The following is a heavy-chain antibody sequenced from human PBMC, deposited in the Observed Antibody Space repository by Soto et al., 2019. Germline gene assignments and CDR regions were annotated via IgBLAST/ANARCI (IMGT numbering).Heavy chain of an antibody. V-gene: IGHV3-7*01. D-gene: IGHD4-17*01. J-gene: IGHJ2*01. CDR3: ARDTSTVTLMGFFDL. CDR2: IKQDGSEK. CDR1: GFAFRNYW. Sequence: GGFLRLSCAASGFAFRNYWMTWVRQAPGKGLEWMANIKQDGSEKNYVDSVKGRFTVSRDNAQNSLFLQMNTLRVEDTAVYYCARDTSTVTLMGFFDLWGRGTLVTVSS.